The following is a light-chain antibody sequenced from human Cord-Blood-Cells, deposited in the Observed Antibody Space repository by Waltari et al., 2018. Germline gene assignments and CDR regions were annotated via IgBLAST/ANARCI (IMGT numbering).Light chain of an antibody. Sequence: QTVVTQEPSFSVSPGGTVTLTCGLSSGPVSTSSYPTWYQQTPGQAPRTLIYSTNTRSSGVPDRFFGSILGNKAALTITGAQADDESDYYCVLYMGSGTWVFGGGTKLTVL. CDR1: SGPVSTSSY. J-gene: IGLJ3*02. V-gene: IGLV8-61*01. CDR3: VLYMGSGTWV. CDR2: STN.